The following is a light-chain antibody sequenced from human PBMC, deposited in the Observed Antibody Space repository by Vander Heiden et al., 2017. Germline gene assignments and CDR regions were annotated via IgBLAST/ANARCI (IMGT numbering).Light chain of an antibody. Sequence: QSALTQPPSASGSPGQSVTISCTGTSSDVGGYNYVAWFQRHPGKAPKRRIYEVTKRPAGVPDRFSGSKSGNTASLTVSGLQAEDEADYYCSSYAGSNNLGVFGTGTKVSVL. CDR2: EVT. CDR1: SSDVGGYNY. J-gene: IGLJ1*01. CDR3: SSYAGSNNLGV. V-gene: IGLV2-8*01.